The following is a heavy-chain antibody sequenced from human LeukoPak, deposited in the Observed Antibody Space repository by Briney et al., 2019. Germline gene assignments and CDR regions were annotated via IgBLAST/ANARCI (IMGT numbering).Heavy chain of an antibody. Sequence: GGSLRLSCAASGFTFSSYAMSWVRQAPGKGLEWVSAISGSGGSTYYADSVKGRFTISRDNSKNTLYLQMNSLRAEDTAVYYCAKRYCSSTSCYNPLGDAFDIWGQGTMVTVSS. J-gene: IGHJ3*02. CDR1: GFTFSSYA. D-gene: IGHD2-2*01. CDR2: ISGSGGST. CDR3: AKRYCSSTSCYNPLGDAFDI. V-gene: IGHV3-23*01.